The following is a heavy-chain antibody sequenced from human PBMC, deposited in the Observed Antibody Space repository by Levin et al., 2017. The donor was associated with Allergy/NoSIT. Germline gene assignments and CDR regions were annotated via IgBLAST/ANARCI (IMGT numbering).Heavy chain of an antibody. CDR1: GGTFSSYA. CDR3: ARDPRPYSSGWRYYFDY. Sequence: SVKVSCKASGGTFSSYAISWVRQAPGQGLEWMGGIIPIFGTANYAQKFQGRVTITADESTSTAYMELSSLRSEDTAVYYCARDPRPYSSGWRYYFDYWGQGTLVTVSS. J-gene: IGHJ4*02. V-gene: IGHV1-69*13. CDR2: IIPIFGTA. D-gene: IGHD6-19*01.